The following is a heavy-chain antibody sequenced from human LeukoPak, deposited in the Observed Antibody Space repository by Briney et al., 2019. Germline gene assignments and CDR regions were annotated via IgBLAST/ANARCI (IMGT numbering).Heavy chain of an antibody. CDR1: GGSISSYY. J-gene: IGHJ4*02. CDR2: IYYSGST. V-gene: IGHV4-59*08. Sequence: SETLSLTCTVSGGSISSYYWSWVRQPPGKGLEWIGYIYYSGSTSYNPALKSRVTISVDTSKNQFSLKLSSVTAADTAVYYCARHGLHDYPSDYWGQGTLVTVSS. CDR3: ARHGLHDYPSDY. D-gene: IGHD4-11*01.